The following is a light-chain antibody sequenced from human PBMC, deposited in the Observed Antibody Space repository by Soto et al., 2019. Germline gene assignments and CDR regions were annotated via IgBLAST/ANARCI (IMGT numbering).Light chain of an antibody. CDR1: SSDVGSYNY. Sequence: QSVLTQPRSVSGSPGESVTISCSGTSSDVGSYNYVSWYQQYPGKTPKVMIYDVSERPSEVPVRFSGSKSGNTASLTISGLQAEDEAEYFCCSYSGSDSLLFGGGTKATVL. J-gene: IGLJ2*01. CDR3: CSYSGSDSLL. CDR2: DVS. V-gene: IGLV2-11*01.